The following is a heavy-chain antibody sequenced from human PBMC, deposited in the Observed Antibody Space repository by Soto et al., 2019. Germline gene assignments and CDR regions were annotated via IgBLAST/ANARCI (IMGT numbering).Heavy chain of an antibody. D-gene: IGHD1-26*01. Sequence: QVRLQEAGPGLVKPSETLSLSCLVSGDSVGNGPYYWSWIRQSAGEGLEWIAYIYYSGSTNVNPSLESRVDISRDMSKNQLFLGLRSVTAADAAVYFCARVGSSCHSGGCYYYYGLGVWGQGTTVAISS. CDR2: IYYSGST. V-gene: IGHV4-61*01. J-gene: IGHJ6*02. CDR1: GDSVGNGPYY. CDR3: ARVGSSCHSGGCYYYYGLGV.